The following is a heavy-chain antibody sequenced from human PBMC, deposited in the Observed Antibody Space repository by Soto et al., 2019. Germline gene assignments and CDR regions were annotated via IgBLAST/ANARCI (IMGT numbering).Heavy chain of an antibody. CDR1: GFSLSTSGVG. D-gene: IGHD2-15*01. CDR3: AHRLKYCSGGSCYYGMDV. CDR2: TYWDDDK. V-gene: IGHV2-5*02. J-gene: IGHJ6*02. Sequence: QITLKESGPTLVKPTQTLTLTCTFSGFSLSTSGVGVGWIRQPPGKALEWLALTYWDDDKRYRPSLKSRITITKDTSKNRVVLTMTNMDPVDTATYYCAHRLKYCSGGSCYYGMDVWGQGTTVTVSS.